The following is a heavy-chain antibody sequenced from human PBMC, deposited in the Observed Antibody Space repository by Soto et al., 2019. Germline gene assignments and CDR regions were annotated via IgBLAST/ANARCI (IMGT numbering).Heavy chain of an antibody. CDR3: ANWRSSGYYYYMDV. CDR1: GFNFSNYG. CDR2: ISYDGAAVTLYDGNNQ. J-gene: IGHJ6*03. D-gene: IGHD6-6*01. Sequence: GGSLRLSCAASGFNFSNYGMHWVRQAPGKGLEWVAVISYDGAAVTLYDGNNQYYADSVKGRFTISRDDSQNMLYLQMNSLRAEDTAVYYCANWRSSGYYYYMDVWGKGTTVTVSS. V-gene: IGHV3-30*18.